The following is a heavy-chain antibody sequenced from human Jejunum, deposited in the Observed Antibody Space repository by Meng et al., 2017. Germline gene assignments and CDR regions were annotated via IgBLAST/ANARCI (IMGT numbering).Heavy chain of an antibody. V-gene: IGHV3-48*03. Sequence: GESLKISCAASGLTFSSYEMNWVRQAPGKGLEWVSYISSGGSTIYYADSVKGRFTISRDNAKNSLYLQMNSLRVEDTAVYYCASLTSGPDYWGQGTLVTVSS. CDR1: GLTFSSYE. J-gene: IGHJ4*02. CDR3: ASLTSGPDY. D-gene: IGHD2-15*01. CDR2: ISSGGSTI.